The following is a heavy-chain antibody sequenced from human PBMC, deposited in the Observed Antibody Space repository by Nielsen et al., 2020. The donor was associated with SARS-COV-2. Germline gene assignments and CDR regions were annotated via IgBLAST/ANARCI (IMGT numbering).Heavy chain of an antibody. CDR2: ISGSGGST. CDR3: AKDLHYGSGSYYGPLDY. Sequence: GESLKISCAASGFTFSSYAMSWVRQAPGKGLEWVSAISGSGGSTYYADSVKGRFTISRDNSKNTLYLQMNSLRAEDTAVYYCAKDLHYGSGSYYGPLDYWGQGTLVTVSS. D-gene: IGHD3-10*01. J-gene: IGHJ4*02. CDR1: GFTFSSYA. V-gene: IGHV3-23*01.